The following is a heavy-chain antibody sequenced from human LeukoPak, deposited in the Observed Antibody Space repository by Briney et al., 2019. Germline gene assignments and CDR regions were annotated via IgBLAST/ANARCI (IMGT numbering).Heavy chain of an antibody. CDR1: GGSVSSGSYY. J-gene: IGHJ4*02. D-gene: IGHD6-13*01. CDR3: ARGVGYSSSWYFDY. V-gene: IGHV4-61*01. CDR2: IYYSGST. Sequence: KPSETPSLTCTVSGGSVSSGSYYWSWIRQPPGKGLEWIGYIYYSGSTNYNPSLKSRVTISVDTSKNQFSLKLSSVTAADTAVYYCARGVGYSSSWYFDYWGQGTLVTVSS.